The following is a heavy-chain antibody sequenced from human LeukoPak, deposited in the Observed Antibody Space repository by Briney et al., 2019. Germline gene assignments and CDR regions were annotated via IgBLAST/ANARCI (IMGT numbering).Heavy chain of an antibody. CDR3: AKMGVVTMVRGVIHPLDY. CDR1: GFTFSSYG. Sequence: GRSLRLSCAASGFTFSSYGMHWVRQAPGKGLEWVAVIWYDGSNKYYADSVKGRFTISRDNSKNTLYLQMNSLRAEDTAVYYCAKMGVVTMVRGVIHPLDYWGQGTLVTVSS. J-gene: IGHJ4*02. V-gene: IGHV3-33*06. CDR2: IWYDGSNK. D-gene: IGHD3-10*01.